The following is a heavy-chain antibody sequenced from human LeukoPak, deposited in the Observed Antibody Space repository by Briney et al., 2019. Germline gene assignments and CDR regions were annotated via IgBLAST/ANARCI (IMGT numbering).Heavy chain of an antibody. CDR3: ARGRGEMATIKGCAFDI. J-gene: IGHJ3*02. Sequence: ASVKVSCKASGGPFSSYTINWVRLVPGQGLEWMGRIFPIIDMANYAQKFHGRVTIIADKSTNTAYMELGSLRPEDTAVYYCARGRGEMATIKGCAFDIWGQGTMVTVSS. CDR2: IFPIIDMA. CDR1: GGPFSSYT. V-gene: IGHV1-69*02. D-gene: IGHD5-24*01.